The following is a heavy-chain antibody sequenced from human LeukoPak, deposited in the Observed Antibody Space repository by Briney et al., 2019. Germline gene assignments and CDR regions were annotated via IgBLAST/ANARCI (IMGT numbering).Heavy chain of an antibody. CDR1: GGTFSSYT. CDR2: IIPILGIA. D-gene: IGHD2-2*01. V-gene: IGHV1-69*04. J-gene: IGHJ6*03. Sequence: SVKASCKASGGTFSSYTISWVRQAPGQGLEWMGRIIPILGIANYAQKFQGRVTITADKSTSTAYMELSSLRSEDTAVYYCARDRGIVVVPAAEYYYYYMDVWGKGSTVTVSS. CDR3: ARDRGIVVVPAAEYYYYYMDV.